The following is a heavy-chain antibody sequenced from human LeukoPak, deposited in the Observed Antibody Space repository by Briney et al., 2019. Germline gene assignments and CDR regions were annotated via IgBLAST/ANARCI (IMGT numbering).Heavy chain of an antibody. V-gene: IGHV3-74*01. CDR2: INSDGSST. CDR3: ARGRGYSSGYIDY. J-gene: IGHJ4*02. Sequence: PGGSLRLSCAASGFTFSSYWMHWVRHAPGKGLVWVSRINSDGSSTSYADSVKGRFTISRDNAKNTLYLQMSSLRAEDTAVYYCARGRGYSSGYIDYWGQGALVTVSS. CDR1: GFTFSSYW. D-gene: IGHD5-18*01.